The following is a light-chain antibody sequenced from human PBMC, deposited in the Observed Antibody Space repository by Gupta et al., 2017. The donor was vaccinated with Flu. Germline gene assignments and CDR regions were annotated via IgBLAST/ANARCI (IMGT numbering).Light chain of an antibody. Sequence: DIQMTQSPSTLSASIGDRVTITCRASQSITTYLAWYQQKPGKAPKLLIYKASSLESGVPSRFSGSGSGTEFSLTISSLQPDDFSTYFCQQYNSDSFFTFGRGTKVEIK. CDR3: QQYNSDSFFT. CDR2: KAS. CDR1: QSITTY. J-gene: IGKJ4*01. V-gene: IGKV1-5*03.